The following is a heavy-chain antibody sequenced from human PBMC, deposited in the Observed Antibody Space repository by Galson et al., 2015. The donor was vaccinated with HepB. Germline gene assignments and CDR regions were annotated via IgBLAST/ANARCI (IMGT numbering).Heavy chain of an antibody. CDR3: ARESERRAGTTWDI. J-gene: IGHJ3*02. V-gene: IGHV1-69*04. CDR2: IIPILGIA. CDR1: GGTFSSYA. Sequence: SVKVSCKASGGTFSSYAISWVRQAPGQGLEWMGRIIPILGIANYAQKFQGRVTITADKSTSTAYMELSSLRSEDTAVYYCARESERRAGTTWDIWGQGTMVTVSS. D-gene: IGHD1-1*01.